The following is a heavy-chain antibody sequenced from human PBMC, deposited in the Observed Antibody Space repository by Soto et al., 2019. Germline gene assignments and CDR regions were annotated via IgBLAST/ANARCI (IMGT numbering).Heavy chain of an antibody. CDR2: IYYSGST. CDR3: ARLSSHVLRYKVWYYYYYMDV. J-gene: IGHJ6*03. Sequence: SETLSLTCTVSGGSISSYYWSWIRQPPGKGLEWIGYIYYSGSTNYNPSLKSRVTISVDTSKNQFSLKLSSVTAADTAVYYCARLSSHVLRYKVWYYYYYMDVWGKGTTVTVSS. V-gene: IGHV4-59*08. D-gene: IGHD3-9*01. CDR1: GGSISSYY.